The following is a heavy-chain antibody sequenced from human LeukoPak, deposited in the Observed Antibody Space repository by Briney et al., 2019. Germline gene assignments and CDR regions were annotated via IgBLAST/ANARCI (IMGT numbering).Heavy chain of an antibody. D-gene: IGHD1-26*01. CDR3: ARVRWELLHRPIAFDI. CDR1: GFTFSSDA. Sequence: GGSLRLSCAASGFTFSSDAMSWVRQAPGKGLEWVSSISSSSSYIYYADSVKGRFTISRDNAKNSLYLQMNSLRAEDTAVYYCARVRWELLHRPIAFDIWGQGTMVTVSS. V-gene: IGHV3-21*01. CDR2: ISSSSSYI. J-gene: IGHJ3*02.